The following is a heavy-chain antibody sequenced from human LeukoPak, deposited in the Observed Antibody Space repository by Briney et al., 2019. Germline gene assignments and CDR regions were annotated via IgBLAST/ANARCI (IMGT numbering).Heavy chain of an antibody. V-gene: IGHV1-46*01. J-gene: IGHJ6*03. CDR2: INPSGDNT. CDR1: GYTFTSYY. CDR3: AREMVRGPLYYYYYMDV. Sequence: ASVKVSCKASGYTFTSYYMYWVRQAPGQGLEWMGIINPSGDNTNYAQKFQGRVTMTRDMSTTTAYMELRSLRSDDTAVYYCAREMVRGPLYYYYYMDVWGKGTTVTISS. D-gene: IGHD3-10*01.